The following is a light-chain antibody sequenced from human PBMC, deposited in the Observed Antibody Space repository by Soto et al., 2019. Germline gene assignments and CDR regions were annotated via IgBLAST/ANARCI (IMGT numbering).Light chain of an antibody. J-gene: IGLJ2*01. Sequence: QSALTQPASVSGSPGQSITISCTGTSSDVGSYNLVSWYQQHPGNAPKLMIYEVSKRPSGVSNRFSGSKSGNTASLTISGLQAEAGADYYCCAYAGSSTYVVFGGGTKLAVL. CDR2: EVS. CDR3: CAYAGSSTYVV. CDR1: SSDVGSYNL. V-gene: IGLV2-23*02.